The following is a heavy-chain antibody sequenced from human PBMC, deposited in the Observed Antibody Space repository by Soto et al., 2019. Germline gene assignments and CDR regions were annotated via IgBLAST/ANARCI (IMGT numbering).Heavy chain of an antibody. CDR2: IYSGGST. D-gene: IGHD3-22*01. Sequence: GGSLRLSCAASGFTVSSNYMSWVRQAPGKGLEWVSVIYSGGSTYYADSAKGRFTISRDNSKNTLYLQMNSLRAEDTAVYYCAREGVITDSRWNYFDYWGQGTMVTVSS. V-gene: IGHV3-53*01. J-gene: IGHJ4*02. CDR1: GFTVSSNY. CDR3: AREGVITDSRWNYFDY.